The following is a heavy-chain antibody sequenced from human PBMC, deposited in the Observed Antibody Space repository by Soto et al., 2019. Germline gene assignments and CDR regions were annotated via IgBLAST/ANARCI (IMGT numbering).Heavy chain of an antibody. D-gene: IGHD3-10*01. Sequence: SVKVSCKASGGTFSSYTISWVRQAPGQGLEWMGRIIPILGIANYAQKFQGRVTITADKSTSTAYMELSSLRSEDTAVYYCAKGSFDGSGSQRRYFDYWGQGTLVTVSS. V-gene: IGHV1-69*02. CDR2: IIPILGIA. J-gene: IGHJ4*02. CDR1: GGTFSSYT. CDR3: AKGSFDGSGSQRRYFDY.